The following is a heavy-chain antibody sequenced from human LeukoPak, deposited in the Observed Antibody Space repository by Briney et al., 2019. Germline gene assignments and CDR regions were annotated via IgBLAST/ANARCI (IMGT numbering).Heavy chain of an antibody. V-gene: IGHV1-24*01. CDR1: GYTLTEVS. CDR2: FDPEDGET. Sequence: ASVKVSCKVSGYTLTEVSIHWVRQTPGEGLDWMGCFDPEDGETIYAQKFQGRVYMTEDTSTDTANMELSSLRSEDTAVYYCATGGPYSYGDTTYHTFDYWGQGTLLPVSS. D-gene: IGHD3-10*01. CDR3: ATGGPYSYGDTTYHTFDY. J-gene: IGHJ4*02.